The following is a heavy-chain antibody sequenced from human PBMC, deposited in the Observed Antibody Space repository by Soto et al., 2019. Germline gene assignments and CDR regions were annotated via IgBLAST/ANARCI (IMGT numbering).Heavy chain of an antibody. CDR3: ASRSSGWYFDY. V-gene: IGHV3-23*01. CDR1: GFTFSSYA. J-gene: IGHJ4*02. CDR2: ISGSGGST. Sequence: EVQLLESGGSLVQPGGSLRLSCAASGFTFSSYAMNWVRQAPGKGLEWVSVISGSGGSTYYADSVKGRFTISRDNSKNTLYLQMNSLRADDTAVYYCASRSSGWYFDYWGQGTLVTVSS. D-gene: IGHD6-19*01.